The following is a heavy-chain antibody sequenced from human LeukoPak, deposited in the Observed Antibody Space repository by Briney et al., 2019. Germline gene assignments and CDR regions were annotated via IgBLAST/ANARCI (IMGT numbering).Heavy chain of an antibody. CDR3: ARFSPRAMGNYLDF. V-gene: IGHV4-39*07. J-gene: IGHJ4*02. D-gene: IGHD7-27*01. CDR2: IYPRGST. Sequence: SETLSLTCTVSGGSISSSSYYWGWIRQPPGKGLEWIGYIYPRGSTYYNPSLKSRVILSLDKSANQFSLNLSSVTAADTAVYYCARFSPRAMGNYLDFWGQGTLVTVSS. CDR1: GGSISSSSYY.